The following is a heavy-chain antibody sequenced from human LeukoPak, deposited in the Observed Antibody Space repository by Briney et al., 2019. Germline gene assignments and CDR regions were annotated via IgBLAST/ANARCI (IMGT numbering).Heavy chain of an antibody. V-gene: IGHV3-48*03. D-gene: IGHD2-15*01. CDR2: ISCSGSTI. J-gene: IGHJ3*02. Sequence: GGSLRLSCAASGFTFSSYEMNWVRQAPGKGLEWVSYISCSGSTIYYADSVKGRFTISRDNAKTSLYLQMNSLRAEDTAVYYCAGLLLSPDAFDIWGQGTMVTVSS. CDR1: GFTFSSYE. CDR3: AGLLLSPDAFDI.